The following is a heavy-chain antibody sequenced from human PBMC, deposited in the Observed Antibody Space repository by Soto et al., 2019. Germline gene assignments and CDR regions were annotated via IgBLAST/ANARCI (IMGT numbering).Heavy chain of an antibody. CDR2: INPNSGGT. Sequence: ASVKVSCKASGYTFTGYYMHWVRQAPGQGLEWMGWINPNSGGTNYAQKFQGRVTMTRDTSISAAYMELSRLRSDDTAVYYCAREVSYSSGWDLDYWGQGTLVTVSS. V-gene: IGHV1-2*02. CDR3: AREVSYSSGWDLDY. D-gene: IGHD6-19*01. J-gene: IGHJ4*02. CDR1: GYTFTGYY.